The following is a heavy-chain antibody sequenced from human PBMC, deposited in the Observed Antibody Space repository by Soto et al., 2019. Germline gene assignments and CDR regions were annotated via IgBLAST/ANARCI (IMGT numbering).Heavy chain of an antibody. J-gene: IGHJ6*02. CDR3: ARDIRYYDILTGYYPAYGMDV. CDR2: ISSSSSYI. V-gene: IGHV3-21*01. CDR1: GFTFSSYS. Sequence: GGSLRLSCAASGFTFSSYSMNWVRQAPGKGLEWVSSISSSSSYIYYADSVKGRFTISRDNAKNSLYLQMNSLRAEDTAVYYCARDIRYYDILTGYYPAYGMDVWGQGTTVTVSS. D-gene: IGHD3-9*01.